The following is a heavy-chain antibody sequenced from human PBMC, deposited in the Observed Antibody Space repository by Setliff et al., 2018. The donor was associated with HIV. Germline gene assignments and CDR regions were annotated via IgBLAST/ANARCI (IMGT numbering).Heavy chain of an antibody. J-gene: IGHJ4*02. D-gene: IGHD5-12*01. CDR2: IIPIFGTA. Sequence: SVKVSCKASGGTFSSYGISWVRQAPGQGLEWMGGIIPIFGTAVYAQKFQGRVTITADESSTTAYMDLSSLRSDDTAVYYCARVADIVARLDYWGQGTLVTVSS. CDR1: GGTFSSYG. V-gene: IGHV1-69*13. CDR3: ARVADIVARLDY.